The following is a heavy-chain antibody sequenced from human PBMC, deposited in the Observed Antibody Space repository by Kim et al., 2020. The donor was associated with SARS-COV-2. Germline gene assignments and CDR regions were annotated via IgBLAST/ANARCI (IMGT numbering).Heavy chain of an antibody. D-gene: IGHD2-8*01. CDR2: IYHSGST. V-gene: IGHV4-30-2*01. Sequence: SETLSLTCAVSGGSISSGGYSWSWIRQPPGKGLEWIGYIYHSGSTYYNPSLKSRVTISVDRSKNQFSLKLSSVTAADTAVYYCARERRGGMARAFDIWGQGTMVTVSS. J-gene: IGHJ3*02. CDR3: ARERRGGMARAFDI. CDR1: GGSISSGGYS.